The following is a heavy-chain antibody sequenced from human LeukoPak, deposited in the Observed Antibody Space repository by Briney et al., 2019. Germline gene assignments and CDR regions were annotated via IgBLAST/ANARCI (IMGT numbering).Heavy chain of an antibody. D-gene: IGHD6-19*01. CDR2: IYTSGST. CDR3: ARDGGIAVAGTFDY. J-gene: IGHJ4*02. Sequence: PSETLSLTCTVSGGSISSYYWSWIRQPCGKGLEWIGRIYTSGSTKYNPSLKSRVTMSVDTSKNQFSLKLSSVTAADTAVYYCARDGGIAVAGTFDYWGQGTLVTVSS. CDR1: GGSISSYY. V-gene: IGHV4-4*07.